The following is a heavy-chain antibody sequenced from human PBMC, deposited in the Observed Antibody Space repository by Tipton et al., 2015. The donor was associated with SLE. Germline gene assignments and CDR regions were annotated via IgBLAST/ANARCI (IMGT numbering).Heavy chain of an antibody. CDR3: AREMVGATLDY. Sequence: LRLSCTVSGGSISSSSYYWGWIRQPPGKGLVWIGSIYYSGSTYYNPSLKSRVTMSVDTSKNQFFLKLSSVTAADTAVYYCAREMVGATLDYWGQETLVTVSS. CDR2: IYYSGST. J-gene: IGHJ4*02. D-gene: IGHD1-26*01. CDR1: GGSISSSSYY. V-gene: IGHV4-39*07.